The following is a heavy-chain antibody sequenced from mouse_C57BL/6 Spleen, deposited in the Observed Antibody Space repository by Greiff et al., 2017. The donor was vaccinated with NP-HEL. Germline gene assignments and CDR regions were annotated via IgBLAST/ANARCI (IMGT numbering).Heavy chain of an antibody. CDR3: ARWNFAMDY. V-gene: IGHV1-69*01. CDR2: IDPSDSYT. Sequence: QVQLQQPGAELVMPGASVKLSCKASGYTFTSYWMHWVKQRPGQGLEWIGEIDPSDSYTNYNQKFKGKSTLTVDKSSSTAYMQLSSLTSEDSAVYYWARWNFAMDYWGQGTSVTVSS. J-gene: IGHJ4*01. CDR1: GYTFTSYW.